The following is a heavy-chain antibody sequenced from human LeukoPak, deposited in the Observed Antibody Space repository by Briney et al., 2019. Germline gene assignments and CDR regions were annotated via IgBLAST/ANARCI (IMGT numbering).Heavy chain of an antibody. D-gene: IGHD1-1*01. J-gene: IGHJ4*02. V-gene: IGHV3-9*01. Sequence: PGRSVSLSCAASGFTFDDYGMHWVRQAPGKGLEWVSGISWNSGSIGYADSVKGRFTISRDNAKNSLYLQMNSLRAEDTALYYCAIWTGSLDYWGQATLVTVSS. CDR3: AIWTGSLDY. CDR1: GFTFDDYG. CDR2: ISWNSGSI.